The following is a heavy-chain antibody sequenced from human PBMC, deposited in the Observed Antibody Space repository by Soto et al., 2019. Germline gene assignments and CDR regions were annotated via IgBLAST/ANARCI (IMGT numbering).Heavy chain of an antibody. CDR3: ATRIAAVSFGVY. CDR2: ISGSGGST. J-gene: IGHJ4*02. D-gene: IGHD6-13*01. Sequence: PGGSLRLSCAASGFTFSSYAMSWVRQAPGKGLEWVSAISGSGGSTYYADSVKGRFTISRDNSKNTLYLQMNSLRAEDTAVYYRATRIAAVSFGVYWGQGTLVTVSS. CDR1: GFTFSSYA. V-gene: IGHV3-23*01.